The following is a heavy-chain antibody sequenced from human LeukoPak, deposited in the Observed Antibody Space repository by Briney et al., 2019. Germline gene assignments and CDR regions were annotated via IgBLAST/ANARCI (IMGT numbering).Heavy chain of an antibody. Sequence: ASVKVSCKASGYTFTSYAMHWVRQAPGQRLEWMGWINAGNGNTKYSQKFQGRVTITRDTSASTAYMELSSLRSEDTAVYYCARGFASGDYGADWGQGTLVTVSS. J-gene: IGHJ4*02. V-gene: IGHV1-3*01. CDR2: INAGNGNT. CDR1: GYTFTSYA. CDR3: ARGFASGDYGAD. D-gene: IGHD4-17*01.